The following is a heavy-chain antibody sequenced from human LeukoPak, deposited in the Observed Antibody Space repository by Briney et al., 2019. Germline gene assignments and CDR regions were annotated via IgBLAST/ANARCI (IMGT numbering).Heavy chain of an antibody. D-gene: IGHD2-2*01. V-gene: IGHV1-69*13. Sequence: SVKVSCKASGGTFSSYAISWARQAPGQGLEWMGGIIPIFGTANCAQKFQGRVTITADESTSTAYMELSSLRSEDTAVYYCARIGHDLYQTFDSWGHGTLITVSS. CDR2: IIPIFGTA. J-gene: IGHJ5*01. CDR3: ARIGHDLYQTFDS. CDR1: GGTFSSYA.